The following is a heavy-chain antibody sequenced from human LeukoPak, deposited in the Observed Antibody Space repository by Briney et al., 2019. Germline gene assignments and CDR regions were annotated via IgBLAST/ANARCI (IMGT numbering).Heavy chain of an antibody. CDR2: IYYSGST. Sequence: SETLSLTCTVSGGSISSSSYYWGWIRQPPGKGLEWIGSIYYSGSTNYNPPLKSRVTMSVDTSKNQFSLKLSSVTAADTAVYYCARGASSEVFTYYYDSSGGCAFDIWGQGTMVTVSS. V-gene: IGHV4-39*07. J-gene: IGHJ3*02. CDR3: ARGASSEVFTYYYDSSGGCAFDI. D-gene: IGHD3-22*01. CDR1: GGSISSSSYY.